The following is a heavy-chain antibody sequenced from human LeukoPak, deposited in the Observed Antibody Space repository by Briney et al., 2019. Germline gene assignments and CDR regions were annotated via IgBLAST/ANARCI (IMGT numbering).Heavy chain of an antibody. J-gene: IGHJ5*02. V-gene: IGHV4-30-4*08. Sequence: SQTLSLTCTVSGGSISSGDYYWGWIRQPPGKGLEWIGYIYYSGSTYYNPSLKSRVTISVDTSKNQFSLKLSSVTAADTAVYYCARTKFLEWLQFNWFDPWGQGTLVTVSS. CDR3: ARTKFLEWLQFNWFDP. CDR1: GGSISSGDYY. CDR2: IYYSGST. D-gene: IGHD3-3*01.